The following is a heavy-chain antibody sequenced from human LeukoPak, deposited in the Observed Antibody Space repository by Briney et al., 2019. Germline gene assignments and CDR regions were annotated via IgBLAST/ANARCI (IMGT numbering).Heavy chain of an antibody. J-gene: IGHJ3*01. D-gene: IGHD6-19*01. CDR1: RFSFSTYW. V-gene: IGHV3-7*04. CDR3: ARDRAYSSGWYIGVRDGFDY. CDR2: IKQDGSEK. Sequence: PGGSLLLFCAASRFSFSTYWLSWCLQAPGKGLEWVANIKQDGSEKYYVDSVKGRFTISRDNAKDSLYLEMNSLRAEDTAVYYCARDRAYSSGWYIGVRDGFDYWGQGTVVTVSS.